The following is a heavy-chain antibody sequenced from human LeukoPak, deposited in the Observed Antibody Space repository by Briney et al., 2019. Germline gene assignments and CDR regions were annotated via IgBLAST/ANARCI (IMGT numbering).Heavy chain of an antibody. CDR2: INHSGST. V-gene: IGHV4-34*01. CDR3: ARGHGGYYYDSSGYYLFG. D-gene: IGHD3-22*01. J-gene: IGHJ4*02. Sequence: PSETLSLTCAVYGGSFSGYYWSWIRQPPGKGLEWIWEINHSGSTNHNPSLKSRVTISVDTSKNQFSLKLSSVTAADTAVYYCARGHGGYYYDSSGYYLFGWGQGTLVTVSS. CDR1: GGSFSGYY.